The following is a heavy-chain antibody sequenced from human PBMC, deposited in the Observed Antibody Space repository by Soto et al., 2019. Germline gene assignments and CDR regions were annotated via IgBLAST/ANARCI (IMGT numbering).Heavy chain of an antibody. D-gene: IGHD1-26*01. J-gene: IGHJ4*02. CDR1: GFTFSSYS. Sequence: GGSLRLSCAASGFTFSSYSMNWVRQAPWKGLEWVSSISSSSSYIYYADSVKGRFTISRDNAKNSLYLQMNSLRAEDTAVYYCARGRGGGSYADYWGQGTLVTVSS. CDR2: ISSSSSYI. CDR3: ARGRGGGSYADY. V-gene: IGHV3-21*01.